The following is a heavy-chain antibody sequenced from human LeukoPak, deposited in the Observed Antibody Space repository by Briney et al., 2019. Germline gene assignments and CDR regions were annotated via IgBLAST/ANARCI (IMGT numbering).Heavy chain of an antibody. CDR1: GYTFTSYD. CDR3: ARAYEPKNQLLSFDP. Sequence: RASVKVSCKASGYTFTSYDINWVRQATGQGLEWMGWMNPNSGNTGYAQKFQGRVTMTRNTSISTAYMELSSLRSEDTAVYYCARAYEPKNQLLSFDPWGQGTLVTVSS. CDR2: MNPNSGNT. D-gene: IGHD2-2*01. J-gene: IGHJ5*02. V-gene: IGHV1-8*01.